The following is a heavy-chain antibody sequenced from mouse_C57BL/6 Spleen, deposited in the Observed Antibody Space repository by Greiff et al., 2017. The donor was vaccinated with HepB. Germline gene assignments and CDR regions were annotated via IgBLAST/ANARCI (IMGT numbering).Heavy chain of an antibody. CDR2: ISYDGSN. Sequence: DVKLVESGPGLVKPSQSLSLTCSVTGYSITSGYYWNWIRQFPGNKLEWMGYISYDGSNNYNPSLKNRISITRDTSKNQFFLKLNSVTTEDTATYYCARDTTEGGDAMDYWGQGTSVTVSS. CDR1: GYSITSGYY. J-gene: IGHJ4*01. CDR3: ARDTTEGGDAMDY. D-gene: IGHD1-1*01. V-gene: IGHV3-6*01.